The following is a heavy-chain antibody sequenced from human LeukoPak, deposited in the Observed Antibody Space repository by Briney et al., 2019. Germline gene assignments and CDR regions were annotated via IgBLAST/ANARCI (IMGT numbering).Heavy chain of an antibody. Sequence: APVKVSCKVSGYTFTDYYMHWVQQAPGKGLEWMGLVDPEDGETIYAEKFQGRVTITADTSTDTAYMELSSLRSEDTAVYYCATTGCSSTSCYYFQHWGQGTLVTVSS. CDR2: VDPEDGET. J-gene: IGHJ1*01. V-gene: IGHV1-69-2*01. CDR1: GYTFTDYY. CDR3: ATTGCSSTSCYYFQH. D-gene: IGHD2-2*01.